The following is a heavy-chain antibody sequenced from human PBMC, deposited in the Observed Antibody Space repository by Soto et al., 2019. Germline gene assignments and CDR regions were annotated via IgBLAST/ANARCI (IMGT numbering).Heavy chain of an antibody. CDR2: IYPGDSET. J-gene: IGHJ6*02. CDR1: GYSFTSYW. V-gene: IGHV5-51*01. CDR3: ARRSYCDGDCTRRPYDYYGMDV. Sequence: EVQLVQSGAEVKKPGESLKISCKGSGYSFTSYWIVWVRQMAGKGLEWMGIIYPGDSETRYSPSLQGQVTMSADKSTSTAYLQWSSLKASDTAMYYCARRSYCDGDCTRRPYDYYGMDVWGQGTPVTVSS. D-gene: IGHD2-21*02.